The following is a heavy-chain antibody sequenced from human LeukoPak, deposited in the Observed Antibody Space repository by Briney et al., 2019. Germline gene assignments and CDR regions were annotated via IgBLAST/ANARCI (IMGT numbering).Heavy chain of an antibody. V-gene: IGHV3-21*01. J-gene: IGHJ4*02. CDR1: GFTFSSYS. CDR2: ISSSGSYI. Sequence: GGSLRLSCAASGFTFSSYSMNWVRQAPGKGLEWVSSISSSGSYIYYAGSVRGRFTISRDNAKNSLYLQMNSLRAEDTAVYYCASGARPIDYWGQGTLVAVSS. CDR3: ASGARPIDY. D-gene: IGHD6-6*01.